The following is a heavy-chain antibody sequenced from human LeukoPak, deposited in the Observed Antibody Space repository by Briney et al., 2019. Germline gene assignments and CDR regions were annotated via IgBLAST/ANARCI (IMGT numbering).Heavy chain of an antibody. V-gene: IGHV1-18*01. D-gene: IGHD6-19*01. CDR2: ISAYNGNT. CDR1: GYTFISYG. CDR3: ARESSGWYLDY. J-gene: IGHJ4*02. Sequence: GASVNVSCKASGYTFISYGISWVRQAPGQGLEWMGWISAYNGNTNYVQKLQGRVTMTTDRSTSTAYMELRSLRSDDTAVYYCARESSGWYLDYWGQGTLVTVSS.